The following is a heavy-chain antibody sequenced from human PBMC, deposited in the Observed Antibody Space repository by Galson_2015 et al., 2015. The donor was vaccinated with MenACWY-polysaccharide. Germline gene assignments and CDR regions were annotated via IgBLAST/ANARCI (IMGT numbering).Heavy chain of an antibody. V-gene: IGHV1-18*01. CDR1: GYTFTSYG. CDR3: ARNSSGWYGPYYYYYYGMDV. CDR2: ISAYNGNT. J-gene: IGHJ6*02. Sequence: SVKVSCKASGYTFTSYGISWVRQAPGQGLEWMGWISAYNGNTNYAQKLQGRVTMTTDTSTSTAYMELRSLRSDDTAVYYCARNSSGWYGPYYYYYYGMDVWGQGTTVTVPS. D-gene: IGHD6-19*01.